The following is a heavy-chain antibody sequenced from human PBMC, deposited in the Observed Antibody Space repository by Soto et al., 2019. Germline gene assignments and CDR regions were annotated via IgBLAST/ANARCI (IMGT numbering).Heavy chain of an antibody. J-gene: IGHJ5*02. CDR1: GGSISSYY. CDR3: ARGHLSFNSSSVAKWFEP. CDR2: IYYSGIT. D-gene: IGHD6-13*01. Sequence: SETLSLTGTVSGGSISSYYCSWIRQPPWKGLEWIGYIYYSGITNYNPSLKSRVTISVDTSKNQFSLKLSSVTAEDTAVYYCARGHLSFNSSSVAKWFEPLGQGTLVAVSP. V-gene: IGHV4-59*01.